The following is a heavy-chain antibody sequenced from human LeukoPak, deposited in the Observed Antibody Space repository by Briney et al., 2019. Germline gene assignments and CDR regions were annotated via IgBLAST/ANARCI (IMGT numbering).Heavy chain of an antibody. J-gene: IGHJ4*02. V-gene: IGHV4-59*11. CDR3: ARYYYDSSGYYIDGHFDY. D-gene: IGHD3-22*01. CDR1: GGSISSHY. Sequence: SVTLSLTCTVSGGSISSHYWSWIRQPPGKGLEWIGYIYYSGSTNYNPSLKSRVTISVDTSKNQFSLKLSSVTAADTAVYYCARYYYDSSGYYIDGHFDYWGQGTLVTVSS. CDR2: IYYSGST.